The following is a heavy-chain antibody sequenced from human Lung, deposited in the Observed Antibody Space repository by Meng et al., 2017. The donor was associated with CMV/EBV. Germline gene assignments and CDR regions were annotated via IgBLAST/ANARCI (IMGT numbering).Heavy chain of an antibody. CDR2: ISGSGGST. CDR1: GFTFSSYA. D-gene: IGHD3-22*01. Sequence: GGSLRLXXAASGFTFSSYAMSWVRQAPGKGLEWVSAISGSGGSTYYADSVKGRFTISRDNSKNTLYLQMNSLRAEDTAVYYCAKSYYDSSGYDYNWGQGTLVTVSS. J-gene: IGHJ4*02. CDR3: AKSYYDSSGYDYN. V-gene: IGHV3-23*01.